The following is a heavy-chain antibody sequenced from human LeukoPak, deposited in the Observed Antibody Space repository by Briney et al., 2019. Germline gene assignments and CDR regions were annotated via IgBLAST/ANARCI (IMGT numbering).Heavy chain of an antibody. D-gene: IGHD7-27*01. V-gene: IGHV4-38-2*02. CDR2: ISQSGST. CDR1: GYSISSRYF. J-gene: IGHJ3*02. Sequence: SETLSLTCSVSGYSISSRYFWGWIRQPPWKGLEWIGSISQSGSTYYNPSLKSRVTISVDTSKNQFSMRLSSVTAADTAVYYCARGTWGQPLAAFDIWGQGTMVTVSS. CDR3: ARGTWGQPLAAFDI.